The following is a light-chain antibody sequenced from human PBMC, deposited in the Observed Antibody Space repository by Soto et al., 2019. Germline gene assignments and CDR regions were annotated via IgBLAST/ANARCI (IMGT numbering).Light chain of an antibody. J-gene: IGKJ1*01. V-gene: IGKV3-15*01. Sequence: EIVMTQSPATLSESPGERATLSCRASQSVSNHLAWYQQKPGQAPRLLIYGASTRATGIPARFSGSGSGTEFTLTISSLQSEDFAVYYCQQYDNWPPWTFGQGTKVEIK. CDR3: QQYDNWPPWT. CDR2: GAS. CDR1: QSVSNH.